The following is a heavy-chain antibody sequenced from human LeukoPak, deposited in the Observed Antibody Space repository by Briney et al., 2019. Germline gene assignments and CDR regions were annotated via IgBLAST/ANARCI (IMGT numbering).Heavy chain of an antibody. CDR3: ARDYESPYCSGGSCYIFDY. V-gene: IGHV1-69*13. D-gene: IGHD2-15*01. J-gene: IGHJ4*02. Sequence: GASVKVSCKASGGTFSGYAISWVRQAPGQGLEWMGGIIPIFGTANYAQKFQGRVTITADESTSTAYMELSSLRSEDTAVYYCARDYESPYCSGGSCYIFDYWGQGTLVTVSS. CDR2: IIPIFGTA. CDR1: GGTFSGYA.